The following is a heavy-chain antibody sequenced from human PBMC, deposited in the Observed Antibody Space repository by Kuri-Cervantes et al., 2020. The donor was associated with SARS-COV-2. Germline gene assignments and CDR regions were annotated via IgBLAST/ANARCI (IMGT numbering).Heavy chain of an antibody. CDR1: GFTFSSYG. J-gene: IGHJ5*02. Sequence: GESLKISCAASGFTFSSYGMHWVRQAPGKGLEWVAVIWYDGSNKYYADSVKGRFTISRDNSKNTLYLQMNSLRAEDTAVYYCARGRVAPAGILFNSWGQGTLVTVSS. CDR3: ARGRVAPAGILFNS. CDR2: IWYDGSNK. V-gene: IGHV3-33*01. D-gene: IGHD2-2*02.